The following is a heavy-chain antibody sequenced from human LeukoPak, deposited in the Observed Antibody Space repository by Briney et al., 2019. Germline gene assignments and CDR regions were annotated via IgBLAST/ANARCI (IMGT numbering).Heavy chain of an antibody. D-gene: IGHD2-15*01. V-gene: IGHV3-23*01. CDR1: GFTFSIYD. Sequence: GGSLRLSCAASGFTFSIYDMHWVRQAPGKGLEWVSAISGSGSYTDYADSVKGRFTISKDNSKNTLYMRMSSLRAEDTAVYYCVKRRRDRSGHFDSWGQGTLVTVSS. CDR2: ISGSGSYT. J-gene: IGHJ4*02. CDR3: VKRRRDRSGHFDS.